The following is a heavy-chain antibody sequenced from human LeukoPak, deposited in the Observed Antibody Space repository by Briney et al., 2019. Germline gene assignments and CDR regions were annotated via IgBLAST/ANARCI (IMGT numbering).Heavy chain of an antibody. CDR1: GGSFSGYY. CDR2: INHSGST. D-gene: IGHD2-2*01. V-gene: IGHV4-34*01. Sequence: PSETLSLTCAVYGGSFSGYYWSWIRQPPGKGLEWIGEINHSGSTNYNPSLKSRVTISVDTSKNQFSLKLSSVTAADTAVYYCARVLGYCSSTSCHHDAFDIWGQGTMVTVSS. J-gene: IGHJ3*02. CDR3: ARVLGYCSSTSCHHDAFDI.